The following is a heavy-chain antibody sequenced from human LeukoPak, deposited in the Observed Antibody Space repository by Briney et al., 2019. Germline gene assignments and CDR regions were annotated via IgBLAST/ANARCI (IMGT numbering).Heavy chain of an antibody. CDR1: GGSFSDYY. Sequence: SETLSLTCAVYGGSFSDYYWTWIRQAPGKGLEWLGEIHHSGTTNYNPSLKSRVTISVDTSKNQFSLKLSSVTAADTAVYYCARVGTVADYWGQGTLVTVSS. V-gene: IGHV4-34*01. CDR2: IHHSGTT. CDR3: ARVGTVADY. J-gene: IGHJ4*02. D-gene: IGHD1-14*01.